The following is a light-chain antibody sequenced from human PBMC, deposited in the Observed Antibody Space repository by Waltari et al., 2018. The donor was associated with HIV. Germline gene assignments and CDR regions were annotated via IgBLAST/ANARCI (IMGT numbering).Light chain of an antibody. CDR3: EAWDDSVTGPV. V-gene: IGLV1-44*01. CDR1: SSNFGTTT. J-gene: IGLJ3*02. Sequence: QSVLTPPPSASGTPGQRVTLSCSGNSSNFGTTTVIWYQQLPGAAPKLLLYGHLQRPSGVPDRFSGSKSATSASLVISDLHSDDEGTYYCEAWDDSVTGPVFGGGTKLTVL. CDR2: GHL.